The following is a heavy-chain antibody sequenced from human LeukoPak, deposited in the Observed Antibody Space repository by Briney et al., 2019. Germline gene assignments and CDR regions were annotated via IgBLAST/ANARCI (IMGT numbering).Heavy chain of an antibody. CDR3: ARHFGTQAFDI. J-gene: IGHJ3*02. Sequence: SETLSLTCAVYGGSFSNYYWSWIRQPPGKGLEWIGEIIHSGNTNYNPSLKSRVTISVDTSKNQFSLKLSSVTAADTAVYYCARHFGTQAFDIWGQGTMVTVSS. V-gene: IGHV4-34*12. CDR2: IIHSGNT. D-gene: IGHD1-14*01. CDR1: GGSFSNYY.